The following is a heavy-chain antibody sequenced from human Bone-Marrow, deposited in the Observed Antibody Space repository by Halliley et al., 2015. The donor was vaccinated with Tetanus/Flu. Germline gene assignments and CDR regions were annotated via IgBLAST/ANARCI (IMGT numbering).Heavy chain of an antibody. CDR3: AKSPSGSAIPPPHWFDS. V-gene: IGHV3-23*01. Sequence: ISGSGESTYYADSVKGRFTISRDNSKNTLYLQMNSLRVEDTAVYYCAKSPSGSAIPPPHWFDSWGQGTLVTVSS. CDR2: ISGSGEST. D-gene: IGHD3-10*01. J-gene: IGHJ5*01.